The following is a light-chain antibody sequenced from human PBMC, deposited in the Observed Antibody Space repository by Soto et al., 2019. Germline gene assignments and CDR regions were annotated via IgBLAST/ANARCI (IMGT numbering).Light chain of an antibody. CDR3: QQLSNYPIT. V-gene: IGKV1-9*01. CDR1: QGISSY. CDR2: ATY. Sequence: DIQMTQSPSTLSASVGDRVTVTCRASQGISSYLVWYQQKPGKAPKLLIHATYTLQSGVQSRLSGSGSGTEFTLTIRSLQPEDFATYYCQQLSNYPITFGQGTRLEIK. J-gene: IGKJ5*01.